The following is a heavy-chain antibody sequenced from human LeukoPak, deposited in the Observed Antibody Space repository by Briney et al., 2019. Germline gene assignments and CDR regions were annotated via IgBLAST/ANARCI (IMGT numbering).Heavy chain of an antibody. D-gene: IGHD3/OR15-3a*01. J-gene: IGHJ4*02. CDR1: GFTLSSYS. CDR2: IKPDGSTP. Sequence: GGSLRLSCAASGFTLSSYSMHWVRQAPGKGLVWVSRIKPDGSTPNYADSVKGRLTISRDNTKNTLYLQMSSLRVEDTAVYYCARDRDWLLYDYWGQGALVTVSP. V-gene: IGHV3-74*01. CDR3: ARDRDWLLYDY.